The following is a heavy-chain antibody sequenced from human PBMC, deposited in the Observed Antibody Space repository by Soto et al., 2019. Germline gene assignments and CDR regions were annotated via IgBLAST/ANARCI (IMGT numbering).Heavy chain of an antibody. J-gene: IGHJ5*02. V-gene: IGHV3-23*01. D-gene: IGHD3-10*01. Sequence: GSLRLSCAASGFTFSSYAMSWVRQAPGKGLEWVSAISGSGGSTYYADSVKGRFTISRDNSKNTLYLQMNSLRAEDTAVYYCAKEPSPGFGEFNTWFDPWGQGTLVTVSS. CDR2: ISGSGGST. CDR1: GFTFSSYA. CDR3: AKEPSPGFGEFNTWFDP.